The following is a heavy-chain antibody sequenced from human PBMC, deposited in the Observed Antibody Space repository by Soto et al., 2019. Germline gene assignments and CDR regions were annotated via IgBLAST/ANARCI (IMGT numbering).Heavy chain of an antibody. Sequence: SETLSLTSTVSGGSISSGGYYWSWIRQHPGKGLEWIGYIYYSGSTYYNPSLKSRVTISVDTSKNQFSLKLSSVTAADTAVYYCARQTPPGYYGDSYPFDYWGQGTLVTVSS. CDR2: IYYSGST. CDR3: ARQTPPGYYGDSYPFDY. D-gene: IGHD4-17*01. CDR1: GGSISSGGYY. J-gene: IGHJ4*02. V-gene: IGHV4-31*03.